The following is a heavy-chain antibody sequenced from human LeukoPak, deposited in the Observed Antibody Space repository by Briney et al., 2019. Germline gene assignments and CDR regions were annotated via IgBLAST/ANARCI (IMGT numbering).Heavy chain of an antibody. CDR1: GYSISSGYY. D-gene: IGHD3-3*02. CDR3: ARHLGTSSLTRYYYYMDV. J-gene: IGHJ6*03. V-gene: IGHV4-38-2*01. Sequence: SETLSLTCAVSGYSISSGYYWGWIRQPPGKGLEWNGSIYHSGSTYYNPSLKSRVTISVDTSKNQFSRKLSSVTAADTAVYYCARHLGTSSLTRYYYYMDVWGKGTTVTASS. CDR2: IYHSGST.